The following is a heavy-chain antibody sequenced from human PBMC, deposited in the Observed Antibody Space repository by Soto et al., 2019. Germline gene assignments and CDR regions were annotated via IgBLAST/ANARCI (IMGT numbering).Heavy chain of an antibody. D-gene: IGHD6-6*01. J-gene: IGHJ6*02. CDR2: ISGSGGST. CDR3: AKSGSSSPYYYYGMDV. V-gene: IGHV3-23*01. CDR1: GFTFSSYA. Sequence: EVQLLESGGGLVQPGGSLRLSCAASGFTFSSYAMSWVRQAPGKGLEWVSAISGSGGSTYYADSVKGRFTISRDNSKNTLYLQMNSLRAEDTAVYYCAKSGSSSPYYYYGMDVWGQGTTVTVSS.